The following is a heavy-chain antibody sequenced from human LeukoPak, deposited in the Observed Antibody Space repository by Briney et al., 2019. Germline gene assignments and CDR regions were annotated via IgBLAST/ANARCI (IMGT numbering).Heavy chain of an antibody. CDR1: GYSISINYY. CDR2: ISHSGST. D-gene: IGHD3-9*01. V-gene: IGHV4-38-2*02. CDR3: ATKDNGILTGYSYVDAFDI. Sequence: SETLSLTCSVSGYSISINYYWAWIRQPPGKGLECIGSISHSGSTYYNPSLKSRVTISVDTSKNQFSLKLSSVTAADTAVYYCATKDNGILTGYSYVDAFDIWGQGTMVTVSS. J-gene: IGHJ3*02.